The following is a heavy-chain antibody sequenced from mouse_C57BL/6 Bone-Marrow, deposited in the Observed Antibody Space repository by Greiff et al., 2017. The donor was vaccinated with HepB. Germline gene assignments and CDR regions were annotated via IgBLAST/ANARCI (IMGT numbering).Heavy chain of an antibody. Sequence: EVKVVESGPSLVRPSQTLSLTCTVTGFSINSDCYWIWIRQFPGNKLEYIGYTFYSGITYYNPSLESRTYITRDTSKNQFSLKLSSVTTEDTATYYCARAASTTVPWYFDVWGTGTTVTVSS. CDR1: GFSINSDCY. CDR3: ARAASTTVPWYFDV. V-gene: IGHV3-3*01. CDR2: TFYSGIT. J-gene: IGHJ1*03. D-gene: IGHD1-1*01.